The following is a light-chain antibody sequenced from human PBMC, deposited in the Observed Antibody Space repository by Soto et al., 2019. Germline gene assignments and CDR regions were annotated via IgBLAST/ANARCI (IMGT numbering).Light chain of an antibody. CDR2: DAS. J-gene: IGKJ1*01. CDR1: QSISNW. CDR3: QQYKSYWT. V-gene: IGKV1-5*01. Sequence: EIQMTQSPSTLSAYVGDIVTITGRASQSISNWLAWYQQKPGKAPKLLIYDASSLESGVPSRFSGSGSGTEFTLTISSLQPDDLAVYYCQQYKSYWTVGHGPTVDLK.